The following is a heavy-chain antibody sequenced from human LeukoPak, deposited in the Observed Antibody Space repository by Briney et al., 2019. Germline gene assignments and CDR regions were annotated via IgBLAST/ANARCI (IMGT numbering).Heavy chain of an antibody. J-gene: IGHJ4*02. CDR2: INSDGSST. CDR3: ARVHSEYYYDSSGYYY. CDR1: RFTFSSYW. Sequence: GGSLRLSCAASRFTFSSYWMHWVRQAPGKGLVWVSRINSDGSSTSSADSVKGRFTISRDNAKSTLYLQMNSLRAEDTAVYYCARVHSEYYYDSSGYYYWGQGTLVTVS. V-gene: IGHV3-74*01. D-gene: IGHD3-22*01.